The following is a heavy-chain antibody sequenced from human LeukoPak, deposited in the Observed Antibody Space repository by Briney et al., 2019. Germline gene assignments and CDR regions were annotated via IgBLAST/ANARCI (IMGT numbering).Heavy chain of an antibody. J-gene: IGHJ4*02. CDR3: AREDRYYDILTGYSLDY. Sequence: GGSLRLSCAASGFTFSSYYMNWVRQAPGKGLEWVSSISRTTNYTYYTDSVKGRFTISRDNAKNSLYLQMNSLTAEDTAVYYCAREDRYYDILTGYSLDYWGQGTLVTVSS. CDR2: ISRTTNYT. D-gene: IGHD3-9*01. V-gene: IGHV3-21*01. CDR1: GFTFSSYY.